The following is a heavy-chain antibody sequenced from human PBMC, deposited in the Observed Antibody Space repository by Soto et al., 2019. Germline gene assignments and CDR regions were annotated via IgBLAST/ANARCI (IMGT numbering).Heavy chain of an antibody. CDR3: ARSANTYGSPFDY. D-gene: IGHD3-10*01. Sequence: GGSLRLSCAASGFTVGNNYMSWVRQAPGKGLEWVSIIHRGGSTSYADSVKGRFTISRDSSKNILYLQINGLTAVDTAVYYCARSANTYGSPFDYWGQGALVTVSS. CDR1: GFTVGNNY. J-gene: IGHJ4*02. V-gene: IGHV3-66*01. CDR2: IHRGGST.